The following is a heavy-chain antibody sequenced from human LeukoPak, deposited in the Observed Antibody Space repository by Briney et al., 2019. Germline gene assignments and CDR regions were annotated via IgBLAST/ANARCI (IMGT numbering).Heavy chain of an antibody. CDR3: AKKYNPTYYYDSSGYWDAFDI. CDR1: GFTFSNFA. J-gene: IGHJ3*02. CDR2: TSYDGSDK. D-gene: IGHD3-22*01. Sequence: GGSLRLSCAASGFTFSNFAMHWGRQAPGKGPEWVAVTSYDGSDKNYADSVKGRFTISRDNSKNTLYLQMNSLRAEDTAVYYCAKKYNPTYYYDSSGYWDAFDIWGQGTMVTVSS. V-gene: IGHV3-30*18.